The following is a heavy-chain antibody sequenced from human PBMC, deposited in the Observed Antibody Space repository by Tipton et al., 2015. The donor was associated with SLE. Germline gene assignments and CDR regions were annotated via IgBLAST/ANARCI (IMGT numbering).Heavy chain of an antibody. V-gene: IGHV4-59*01. J-gene: IGHJ6*03. D-gene: IGHD3-10*01. CDR2: IYYRGST. CDR1: GGSISSYF. Sequence: TLSLTCTVSGGSISSYFWSWIRQPPGKGLEWIGYIYYRGSTSYNPSLKSRVTISLDTSKNQFALRLSSVTAADTGVYYCARADGSYFYYFMDVWGKGTTVTVSS. CDR3: ARADGSYFYYFMDV.